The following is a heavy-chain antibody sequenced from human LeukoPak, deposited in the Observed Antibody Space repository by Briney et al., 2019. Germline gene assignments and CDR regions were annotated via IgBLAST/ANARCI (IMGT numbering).Heavy chain of an antibody. CDR1: GFTFSSYS. V-gene: IGHV3-48*01. D-gene: IGHD2-2*02. CDR3: ARLYCSSTSCYILSHYYYYYMDV. J-gene: IGHJ6*03. Sequence: GGSLRLSCAASGFTFSSYSMNWVRQAPGKGLEWVSYISSSSSTIYYADSVKGRFTISRDNAKNSLYLQMNSLRAEDTAVNYCARLYCSSTSCYILSHYYYYYMDVWGKGTTVTVSS. CDR2: ISSSSSTI.